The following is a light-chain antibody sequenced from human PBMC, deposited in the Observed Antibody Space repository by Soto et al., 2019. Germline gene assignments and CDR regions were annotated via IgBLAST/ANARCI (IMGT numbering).Light chain of an antibody. CDR3: SSYAGSNNLV. CDR2: EVS. CDR1: SSDVGRYNY. Sequence: QSVLTQPPSASGSPGQSVTISCTGTSSDVGRYNYVSWYQQHPGKAPKVMIYEVSERPSGVPDRFSGSKSGNTASLTVSGLQAEDEADYYCSSYAGSNNLVFGGGTKVTVL. J-gene: IGLJ2*01. V-gene: IGLV2-8*01.